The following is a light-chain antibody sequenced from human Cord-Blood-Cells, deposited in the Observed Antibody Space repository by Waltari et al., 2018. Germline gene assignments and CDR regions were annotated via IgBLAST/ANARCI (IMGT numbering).Light chain of an antibody. CDR1: SSDVGSYNL. Sequence: QSALTQPASVSGSPGQSITISCTGTSSDVGSYNLVSWYQQHPGKAPKLMIYEGSKRPSGVSNLCSGSKSGNTASLTISGLQAEDEADYYCCSYAGSSRVFGGGTKLTVL. CDR2: EGS. CDR3: CSYAGSSRV. V-gene: IGLV2-23*01. J-gene: IGLJ3*02.